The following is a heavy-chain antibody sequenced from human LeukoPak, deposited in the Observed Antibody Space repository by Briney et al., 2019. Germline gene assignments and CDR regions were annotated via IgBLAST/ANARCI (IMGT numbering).Heavy chain of an antibody. CDR3: ARDLYSQY. CDR1: GFTFDDYA. Sequence: GGSLRLSCAASGFTFDDYAMHWVRQAPGKGLEWVSGISWNSGSIGYVDSVKGRFTISRDIAKNSLYLQMNSLRAEDTAVYYCARDLYSQYWGQGTLVTVSS. J-gene: IGHJ4*02. V-gene: IGHV3-9*01. CDR2: ISWNSGSI. D-gene: IGHD2-21*01.